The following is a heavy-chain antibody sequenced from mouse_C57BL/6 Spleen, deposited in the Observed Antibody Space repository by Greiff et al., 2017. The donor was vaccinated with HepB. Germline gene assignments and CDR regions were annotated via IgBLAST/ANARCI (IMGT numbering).Heavy chain of an antibody. CDR2: IYPGSGNT. CDR1: GYTFTDYY. D-gene: IGHD2-12*01. V-gene: IGHV1-76*01. J-gene: IGHJ4*01. CDR3: ARDSNDPYYYAMDY. Sequence: QVHVKQSGAELVRPGASVKLSCKASGYTFTDYYINWVKQRPGQGLEWIARIYPGSGNTYYNEKFKGKATLTAEKSSSTAYMQLSSLTSEDSAVYFCARDSNDPYYYAMDYWGQGTSVTVSS.